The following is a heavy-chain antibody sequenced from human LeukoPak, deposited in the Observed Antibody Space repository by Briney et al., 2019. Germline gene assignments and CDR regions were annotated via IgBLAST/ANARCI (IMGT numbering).Heavy chain of an antibody. Sequence: SETLSLTCTVSGVSINGFYWSWIRQPPGKGLEWIGYIYTSGTTNYNPSLKSRVTISVDTSKNQFSLKLSSVTAADTAVYYCARQGGSIAVARFDYWGQGTLVTVSS. CDR1: GVSINGFY. V-gene: IGHV4-4*09. CDR2: IYTSGTT. J-gene: IGHJ4*02. CDR3: ARQGGSIAVARFDY. D-gene: IGHD6-19*01.